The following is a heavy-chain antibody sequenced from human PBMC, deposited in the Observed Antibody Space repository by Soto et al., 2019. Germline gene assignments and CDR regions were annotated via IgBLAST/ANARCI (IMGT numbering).Heavy chain of an antibody. J-gene: IGHJ4*02. V-gene: IGHV1-69*13. CDR2: IIPMFGTP. Sequence: SVKVSCKASGDAFTNYIFDWVRQAPGQGLEWRGGIIPMFGTPKYAQTFQDRVTITADASTGTAYLELSSPRSDDTAVYYCARGRDQQPVGLHFDSWGAGTQVTVSS. CDR3: ARGRDQQPVGLHFDS. D-gene: IGHD1-26*01. CDR1: GDAFTNYI.